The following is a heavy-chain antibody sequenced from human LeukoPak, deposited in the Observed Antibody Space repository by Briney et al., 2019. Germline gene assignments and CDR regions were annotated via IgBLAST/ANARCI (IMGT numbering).Heavy chain of an antibody. J-gene: IGHJ3*02. Sequence: PSETLSLTCTVSGGSISSYYWSWIRQPPGKGLEWIGYIYYSGSTNYNPSLKSRVTISVDTSKNQFSLKLSSVTAADTAVYYCARHDLFAFDIWGQGTMVTVSS. CDR1: GGSISSYY. CDR2: IYYSGST. V-gene: IGHV4-59*01. CDR3: ARHDLFAFDI. D-gene: IGHD3-9*01.